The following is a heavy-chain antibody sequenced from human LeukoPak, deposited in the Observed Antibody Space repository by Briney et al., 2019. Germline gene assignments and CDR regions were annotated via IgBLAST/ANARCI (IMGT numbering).Heavy chain of an antibody. CDR2: LTNTGGTK. V-gene: IGHV3-23*05. D-gene: IGHD3-22*01. Sequence: PGGSLRLSCTASGFTFVAYAMNWVRQAPGKGLEWVSALTNTGGTKYYADSVKGRFTISRDNSKITVSLQMSSRRAHDPAVYYCVRAAYLDSSGYYFDFWGQGTLVTVSS. J-gene: IGHJ4*02. CDR3: VRAAYLDSSGYYFDF. CDR1: GFTFVAYA.